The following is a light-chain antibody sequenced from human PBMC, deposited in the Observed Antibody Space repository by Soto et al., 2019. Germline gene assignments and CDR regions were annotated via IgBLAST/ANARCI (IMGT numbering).Light chain of an antibody. V-gene: IGKV1-27*01. CDR3: QEHNSAPWT. CDR2: AAF. Sequence: DSQMTQSPSSLSASVGDRVTITCRASRGISNYLAWYQQKPGKVPKLLIYAAFTLQSGVPSRFSGSGSGTDFTLTISNLQPEDVATYYCQEHNSAPWTFGQGTKVGIK. CDR1: RGISNY. J-gene: IGKJ1*01.